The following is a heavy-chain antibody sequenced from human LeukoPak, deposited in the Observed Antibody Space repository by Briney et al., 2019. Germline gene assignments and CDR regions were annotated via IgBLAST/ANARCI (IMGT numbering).Heavy chain of an antibody. D-gene: IGHD5/OR15-5a*01. J-gene: IGHJ4*02. CDR1: GFSFSTYA. V-gene: IGHV3-23*01. CDR3: AKDLRPDGVYDFDY. Sequence: PGGSLRLSCAASGFSFSTYAMNWVRQAPGKGLEWVSLITGNRGLTHYADSVKGRFTISRDNSKNTLYLQMNSLRAEDTAVYYCAKDLRPDGVYDFDYWGQGTLVTVSS. CDR2: ITGNRGLT.